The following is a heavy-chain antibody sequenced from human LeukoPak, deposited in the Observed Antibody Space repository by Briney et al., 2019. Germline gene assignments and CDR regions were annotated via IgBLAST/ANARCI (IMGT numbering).Heavy chain of an antibody. D-gene: IGHD3-3*01. CDR2: INYSGST. V-gene: IGHV4-31*03. CDR3: ARDEAIFGAGYYYGMDV. Sequence: MTSETLSLTCSVSGGSFSSGGHYWSWIRQHPGKGLEWIGYINYSGSTYYNPSLKSRVTISVDTSQNQFSLKLSSVTAADTAVYYCARDEAIFGAGYYYGMDVWGQGTTVTVSS. J-gene: IGHJ6*02. CDR1: GGSFSSGGHY.